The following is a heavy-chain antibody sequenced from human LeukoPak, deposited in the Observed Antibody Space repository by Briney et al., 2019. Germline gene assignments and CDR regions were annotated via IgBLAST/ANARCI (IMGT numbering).Heavy chain of an antibody. V-gene: IGHV3-49*04. D-gene: IGHD5-18*01. J-gene: IGHJ4*02. CDR2: IRSKAYGGTT. CDR3: TRGYSYGYY. Sequence: GGSLRLSCAVSGFTFSTNDMTWVRQAPGKGLEWVGFIRSKAYGGTTEYAASVKGRFTISRDDSKSIAYLQMNSLKTEDTAVYYCTRGYSYGYYWGQGTLVTVSS. CDR1: GFTFSTND.